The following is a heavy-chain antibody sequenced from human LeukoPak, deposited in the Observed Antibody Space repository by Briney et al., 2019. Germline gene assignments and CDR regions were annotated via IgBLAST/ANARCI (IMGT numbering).Heavy chain of an antibody. CDR2: ISGSGGST. CDR1: GFTFSSYA. Sequence: PGGSLRLSCAASGFTFSSYAMSWVCQAPGKGLEWVSAISGSGGSTYYADSVNGRFTISRDNSKNTLYLQMNSLRAEDTAVYYCAKFPKWELESGYFDYWGQGTLVTVSS. D-gene: IGHD1-26*01. J-gene: IGHJ4*02. CDR3: AKFPKWELESGYFDY. V-gene: IGHV3-23*01.